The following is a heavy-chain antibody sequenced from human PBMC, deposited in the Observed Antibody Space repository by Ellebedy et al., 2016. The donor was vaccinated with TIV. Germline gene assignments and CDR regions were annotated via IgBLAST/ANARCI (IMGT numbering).Heavy chain of an antibody. D-gene: IGHD2-15*01. J-gene: IGHJ3*02. CDR3: ARCVVAHAAFYI. CDR2: ISGISSYI. Sequence: GESLKISCVASGFTFSTYSMNWVRQAPGRGLEWVSSISGISSYIYYADSVKGRLTISRDNAKNSLYLQLNSLRVEDTAVYYCARCVVAHAAFYIWGQGTLVTVSS. CDR1: GFTFSTYS. V-gene: IGHV3-21*01.